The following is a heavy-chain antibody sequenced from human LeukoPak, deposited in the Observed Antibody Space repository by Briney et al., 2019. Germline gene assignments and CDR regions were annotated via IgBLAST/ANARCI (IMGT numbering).Heavy chain of an antibody. CDR3: AEAYYYSYYMDV. CDR1: GFNFSNYG. CDR2: IRCDGTNI. Sequence: GGSLRLSCAASGFNFSNYGMHWVRQAPGKGLEWVAFIRCDGTNIYYGDSVKGRFTISRDNSKNTLYLQMNSLRADDTAVYYCAEAYYYSYYMDVWGKGTTVTVSS. V-gene: IGHV3-30*02. J-gene: IGHJ6*03.